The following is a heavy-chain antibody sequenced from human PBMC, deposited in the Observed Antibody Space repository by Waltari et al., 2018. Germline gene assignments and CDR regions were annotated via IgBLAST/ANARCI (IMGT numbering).Heavy chain of an antibody. CDR3: ARGLELTGRLGY. Sequence: QVQLQQWGAGLLKPSETLSLTCAVYGGSFSGYYWSWIRQPPGKGLEWIVEINHSGSTNYNPSRKSRVTRSVDTSKNQFSLKLSSVTAADTAVYYCARGLELTGRLGYWGQGTLVTVSS. J-gene: IGHJ4*02. CDR2: INHSGST. D-gene: IGHD1-7*01. CDR1: GGSFSGYY. V-gene: IGHV4-34*01.